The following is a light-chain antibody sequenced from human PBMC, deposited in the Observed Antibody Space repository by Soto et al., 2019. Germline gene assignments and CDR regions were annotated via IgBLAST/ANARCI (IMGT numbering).Light chain of an antibody. CDR2: DAS. J-gene: IGKJ2*01. Sequence: EIVLTQSPGTLSLSSGERATLSCRASQSVSSDYLAWYQQKPGQAPRLVISDASRRATGIPDRFSGSGSGTDFTLTISRLEPEDFARYYCHQYGSSPDTFGQGTKLQIK. V-gene: IGKV3-20*01. CDR3: HQYGSSPDT. CDR1: QSVSSDY.